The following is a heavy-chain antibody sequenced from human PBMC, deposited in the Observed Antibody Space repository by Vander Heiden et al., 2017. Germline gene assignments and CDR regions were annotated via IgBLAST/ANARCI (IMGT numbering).Heavy chain of an antibody. CDR1: GFPFSRYD. V-gene: IGHV3-13*01. Sequence: EVQLVESGGGLVQPGGSLRLSCAASGFPFSRYDMHWVRQATGKGLEWVSAIGTAGDTYYPGSVKGRFTISREKAKNSLYLQMNSLRAGDTAVYYCARGTTVTTEGYFDLWGRGTLVTVSS. J-gene: IGHJ2*01. CDR3: ARGTTVTTEGYFDL. CDR2: IGTAGDT. D-gene: IGHD4-17*01.